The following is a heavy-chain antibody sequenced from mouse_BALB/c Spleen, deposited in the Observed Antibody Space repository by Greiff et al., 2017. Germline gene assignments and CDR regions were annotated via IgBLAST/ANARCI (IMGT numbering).Heavy chain of an antibody. J-gene: IGHJ4*01. Sequence: QVQLKQSGAELARPGASVKLSCKASGYTFTSYWMQWVKQRPGQGLEWIGAIYPGDGDTRYTQKFKGKATLTADKSSSTAYMQLSSLASEDSAVYYCARSSPYYAMDYWGQGTSVTVSS. CDR3: ARSSPYYAMDY. CDR2: IYPGDGDT. CDR1: GYTFTSYW. V-gene: IGHV1-87*01.